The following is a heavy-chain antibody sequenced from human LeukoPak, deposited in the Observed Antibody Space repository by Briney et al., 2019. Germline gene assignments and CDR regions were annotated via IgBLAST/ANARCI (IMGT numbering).Heavy chain of an antibody. D-gene: IGHD1-1*01. J-gene: IGHJ3*02. CDR2: INSDGSST. CDR3: AREGYGDAFDI. V-gene: IGHV3-74*01. CDR1: GFTLSSYW. Sequence: GGSLRLSCAASGFTLSSYWMHWVRQAPGKGLVWVSRINSDGSSTSYADSVKGRFTISRDNAKNTLYLQMNSLRAEDTAVYYCAREGYGDAFDIWGQGTMVTVSS.